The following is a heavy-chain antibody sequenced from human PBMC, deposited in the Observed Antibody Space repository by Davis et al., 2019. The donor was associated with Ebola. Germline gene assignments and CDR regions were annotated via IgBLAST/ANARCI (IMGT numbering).Heavy chain of an antibody. Sequence: ASVKVSCKASGFTFTSYDFNWVRQATGQGLEWMGWMNPNSGNTGYAQKFQGRVTMTRDTSISTAYMELSRLRSDDTAVYYCARVLQLARLYYYGMDVWGQGTTVTVSS. D-gene: IGHD6-6*01. J-gene: IGHJ6*02. CDR2: MNPNSGNT. V-gene: IGHV1-8*01. CDR3: ARVLQLARLYYYGMDV. CDR1: GFTFTSYD.